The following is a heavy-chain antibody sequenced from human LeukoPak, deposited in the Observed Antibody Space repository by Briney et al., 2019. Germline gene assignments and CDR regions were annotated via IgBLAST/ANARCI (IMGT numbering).Heavy chain of an antibody. J-gene: IGHJ4*02. D-gene: IGHD3/OR15-3a*01. Sequence: GGSLRLSCVASGFTFSTYWMSWVRQAPGKGLEWVSIIHIGNGSDYADSVKGRFTTSRDNSKNTMYLQMNSLRAEDTAVYYCAADWPLDYWGQGTLVTVSS. CDR2: IHIGNGS. CDR1: GFTFSTYW. CDR3: AADWPLDY. V-gene: IGHV3-66*01.